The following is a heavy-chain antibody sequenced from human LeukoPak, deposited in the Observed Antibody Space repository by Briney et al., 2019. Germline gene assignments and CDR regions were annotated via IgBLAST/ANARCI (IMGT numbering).Heavy chain of an antibody. J-gene: IGHJ4*02. CDR1: GFTVSSNY. V-gene: IGHV3-66*01. CDR3: VRDLDWLLYDY. Sequence: PGGSLRLSCAASGFTVSSNYMSWVRQAPGKGLEWVSVIYSGGSTYYADSVKGRFTISRDNSKNTLFLEMHSLRAEDTAMYYCVRDLDWLLYDYWGQGTLVTVSS. D-gene: IGHD3-9*01. CDR2: IYSGGST.